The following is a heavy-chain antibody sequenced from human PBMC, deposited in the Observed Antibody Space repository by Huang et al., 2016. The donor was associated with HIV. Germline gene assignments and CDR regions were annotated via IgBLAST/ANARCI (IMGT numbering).Heavy chain of an antibody. CDR2: IHYSGST. J-gene: IGHJ4*02. D-gene: IGHD2-15*01. Sequence: QLQLQETGPGLVKPSETLSLTCTVSGASITSSNYYWGWIRQPPGKGLAGIGSIHYSGSTSYNPSLKGRVTISLDTSKNQFSLKLSSVTAADTAVYYCARHWWLPSYFDYWGQGTLVTVSS. CDR3: ARHWWLPSYFDY. V-gene: IGHV4-39*01. CDR1: GASITSSNYY.